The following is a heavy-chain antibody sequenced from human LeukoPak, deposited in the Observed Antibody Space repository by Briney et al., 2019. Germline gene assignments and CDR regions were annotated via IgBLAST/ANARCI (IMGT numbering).Heavy chain of an antibody. V-gene: IGHV3-23*01. D-gene: IGHD5-24*01. CDR3: ARTPNRDGYSRIDF. CDR1: GFTFTNHA. CDR2: LSDSGAST. J-gene: IGHJ4*02. Sequence: GGSLRLSCAASGFTFTNHAMAWVRLAPGKGLEWVSTLSDSGASTYYADSVKGRFTISRDNSRNTMYLQMDSLRADDTGVYFCARTPNRDGYSRIDFWGQGALVTVSS.